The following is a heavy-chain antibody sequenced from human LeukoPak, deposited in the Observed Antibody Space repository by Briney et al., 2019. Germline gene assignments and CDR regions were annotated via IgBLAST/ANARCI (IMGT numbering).Heavy chain of an antibody. D-gene: IGHD3-10*01. CDR2: IYYSGST. CDR1: GGSISSIRYY. J-gene: IGHJ4*02. Sequence: SETLSLTCTVSGGSISSIRYYWGWIRQPPGKGLEWIGSIYYSGSTYYNPSLKSRVTISVDTSKNQFSLKLSSVTAADTAVYYCARPYYYGSGSYYACDYWGQGTLVTVSS. CDR3: ARPYYYGSGSYYACDY. V-gene: IGHV4-39*01.